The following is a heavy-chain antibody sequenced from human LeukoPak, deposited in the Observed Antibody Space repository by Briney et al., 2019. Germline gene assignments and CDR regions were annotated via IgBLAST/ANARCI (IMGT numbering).Heavy chain of an antibody. CDR3: ARVDGGDGYNYAYYYGMDV. CDR2: IIPILGIA. V-gene: IGHV1-69*04. CDR1: GGTFSSCA. D-gene: IGHD5-24*01. J-gene: IGHJ6*02. Sequence: SVKVSCKASGGTFSSCAISWVRQAPGQGLEWMGRIIPILGIANYAQKFQGRVTITADKSTSTAYMELSSLRSEDTAVYYCARVDGGDGYNYAYYYGMDVWGQGTTVTVSS.